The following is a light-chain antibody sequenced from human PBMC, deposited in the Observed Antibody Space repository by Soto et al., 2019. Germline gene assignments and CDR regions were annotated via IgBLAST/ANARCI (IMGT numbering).Light chain of an antibody. V-gene: IGKV1-39*01. CDR1: QSIVSY. CDR2: TSS. CDR3: QQSYNTPLT. Sequence: DIPMTQSPSSLSVSVGDRVTITCRASQSIVSYLNWYQQKLGIAPKLLIYTSSTLQRGVPSRFSGNRSGTDFPLTVRNQQPEDFAIYYCQQSYNTPLTFGQGTKREMK. J-gene: IGKJ2*01.